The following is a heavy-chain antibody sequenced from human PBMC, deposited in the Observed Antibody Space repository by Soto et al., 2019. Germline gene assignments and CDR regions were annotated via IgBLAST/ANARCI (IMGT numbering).Heavy chain of an antibody. V-gene: IGHV1-46*01. Sequence: GASVKVSFKASGYTFTSYYMHWVRQAPGQGLEWMGIINPSGGSTSYAQKFQGRVTMTRDTSTSTVYMELSSLRSEDTAVYYCATHIVGALTDNWFDPWGQGTLVTVSS. CDR2: INPSGGST. J-gene: IGHJ5*02. CDR3: ATHIVGALTDNWFDP. D-gene: IGHD1-26*01. CDR1: GYTFTSYY.